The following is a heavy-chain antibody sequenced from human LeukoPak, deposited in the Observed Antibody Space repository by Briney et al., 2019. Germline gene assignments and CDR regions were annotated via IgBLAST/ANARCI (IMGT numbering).Heavy chain of an antibody. J-gene: IGHJ4*02. CDR1: GGSIISGGHY. D-gene: IGHD3-22*01. CDR3: ARYDSGGYYYI. CDR2: VYYSGST. Sequence: PSETLSLTCTVSGGSIISGGHYWSWLRQHPEKGLEWIGYVYYSGSTYYNPSLKSRVTVSVDTSKSQFSLKLISVTAADTAVYYCARYDSGGYYYIWGQGTLVTVSS. V-gene: IGHV4-31*03.